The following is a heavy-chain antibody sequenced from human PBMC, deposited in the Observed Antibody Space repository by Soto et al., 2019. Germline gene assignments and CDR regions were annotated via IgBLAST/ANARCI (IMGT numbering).Heavy chain of an antibody. CDR2: ISAYNGNT. D-gene: IGHD3-10*01. CDR1: GYTFTSYG. CDR3: ALVYGSGSYCSSPNFVDP. J-gene: IGHJ5*02. V-gene: IGHV1-18*01. Sequence: QVQLVQSGAEVKKPGASVKVSCKASGYTFTSYGISWVRQAPGQGLEWMGWISAYNGNTNYAQKLQGRVTMTTDTATSTAYMELRSLRSDDTAVYYCALVYGSGSYCSSPNFVDPWGQGTLVTVSS.